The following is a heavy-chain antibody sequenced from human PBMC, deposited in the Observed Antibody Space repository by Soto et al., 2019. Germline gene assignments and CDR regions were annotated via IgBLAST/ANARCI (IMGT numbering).Heavy chain of an antibody. J-gene: IGHJ6*03. CDR1: GGSISSYY. D-gene: IGHD3-16*01. CDR2: IYYSGST. V-gene: IGHV4-59*01. Sequence: SETLSLTCTVSGGSISSYYWSWIRQPPGKGLEWIGYIYYSGSTNYNPSLKSRVTISVDTSKNQFSLKLSSVTAADTAVYYCARTGSGGTGVRYYYYMDVWGKGTTVTVSS. CDR3: ARTGSGGTGVRYYYYMDV.